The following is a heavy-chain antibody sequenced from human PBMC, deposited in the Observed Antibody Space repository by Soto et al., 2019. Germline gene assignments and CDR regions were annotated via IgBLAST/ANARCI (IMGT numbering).Heavy chain of an antibody. CDR2: IYYSGST. CDR3: ARVSTLCYFDL. Sequence: QVQLQESGPGLVKPPETLSLTCTVSGGSIATYYWSWIRKSPGKGLEWIGYIYYSGSTSYNPSLNGRVPISVDTSKNQCSLKLTSVTAADTAVYYCARVSTLCYFDLWGRGTLVTVSS. V-gene: IGHV4-59*01. J-gene: IGHJ2*01. CDR1: GGSIATYY.